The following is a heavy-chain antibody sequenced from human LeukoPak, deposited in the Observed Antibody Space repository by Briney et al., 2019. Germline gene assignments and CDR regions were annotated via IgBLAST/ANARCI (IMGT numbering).Heavy chain of an antibody. D-gene: IGHD2-2*01. V-gene: IGHV5-51*01. CDR3: ARRSAGYQLWYFDL. J-gene: IGHJ2*01. CDR2: IYPADSDT. Sequence: GESLKISCKASGYMFANSWIGWVRQMPGKGLEWMGIIYPADSDTRYSPSFQGQVTISADKSISTAYLQWSSLKASDTAMYYCARRSAGYQLWYFDLWGRGTLVTVSS. CDR1: GYMFANSW.